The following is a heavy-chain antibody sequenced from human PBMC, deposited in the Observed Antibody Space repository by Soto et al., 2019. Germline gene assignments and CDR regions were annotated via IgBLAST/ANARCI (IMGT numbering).Heavy chain of an antibody. CDR1: GFTFTSYP. J-gene: IGHJ4*02. D-gene: IGHD1-26*01. Sequence: VQLVQSGPEVKRPGASVKVSCQTSGFTFTSYPFSWVRQAPGQGLERLAWVHPYEGTTKVAHQFRDRITLTTDTSAATVFMELTRLTSDDTAVYFCAREYYSSTTWIDYWGQGTLVAVSS. CDR2: VHPYEGTT. CDR3: AREYYSSTTWIDY. V-gene: IGHV1-18*04.